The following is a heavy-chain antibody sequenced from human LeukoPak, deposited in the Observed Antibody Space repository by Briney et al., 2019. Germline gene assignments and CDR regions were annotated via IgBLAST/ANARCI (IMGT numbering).Heavy chain of an antibody. CDR1: GGIFKKYA. CDR2: IIPVFGTP. CDR3: ARGGAEAVAGSLDF. D-gene: IGHD6-19*01. Sequence: SVKVSCKASGGIFKKYAIYWVRQAPGQGLEWLGEIIPVFGTPNYAQRFQDRVTITTDESATTGYMELSTLKFEDTAVYYCARGGAEAVAGSLDFWGQGTLVTVS. V-gene: IGHV1-69*05. J-gene: IGHJ4*02.